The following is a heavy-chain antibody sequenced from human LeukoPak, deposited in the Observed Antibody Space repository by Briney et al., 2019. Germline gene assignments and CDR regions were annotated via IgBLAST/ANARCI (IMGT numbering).Heavy chain of an antibody. J-gene: IGHJ4*02. CDR2: IIPIFGTA. V-gene: IGHV1-69*13. CDR1: GGTFSSYA. Sequence: GASVKVSCKASGGTFSSYAISWVRQAPGQGLEWMGGIIPIFGTANYAQKFQGRVTITADESTSTAYMELSSLRSEDTAVYYCARESSPIVVVPAAILGYWGQGTLVTVSS. CDR3: ARESSPIVVVPAAILGY. D-gene: IGHD2-2*02.